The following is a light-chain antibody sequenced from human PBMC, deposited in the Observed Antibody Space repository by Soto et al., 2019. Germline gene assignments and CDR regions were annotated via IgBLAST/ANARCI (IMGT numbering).Light chain of an antibody. J-gene: IGLJ2*01. CDR2: DVS. CDR1: SSDVGAYNY. V-gene: IGLV2-14*03. CDR3: SSYTSSSTVV. Sequence: QSALTQPASVSGSPGQSITISCTGTSSDVGAYNYVSWYQHHPGKAPKLMIYDVSNRPSGDSNRFSGSKSGNTASLTISGLQDEDEADYYCSSYTSSSTVVFGGGTKVTVL.